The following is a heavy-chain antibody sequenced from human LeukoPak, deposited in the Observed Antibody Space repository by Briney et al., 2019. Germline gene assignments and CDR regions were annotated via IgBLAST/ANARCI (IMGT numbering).Heavy chain of an antibody. CDR1: GFTFSSYW. J-gene: IGHJ6*02. CDR3: ARLRPYSSTWYAYYGMDV. V-gene: IGHV3-7*04. CDR2: IKPDGTQN. Sequence: GGSLRLSCVASGFTFSSYWMTWVRQAPGKGLEWVANIKPDGTQNYYVDSVKGRFTISRDNAKNSLYLQMNRLRADETAVYYCARLRPYSSTWYAYYGMDVWGQGTTVTVSS. D-gene: IGHD6-13*01.